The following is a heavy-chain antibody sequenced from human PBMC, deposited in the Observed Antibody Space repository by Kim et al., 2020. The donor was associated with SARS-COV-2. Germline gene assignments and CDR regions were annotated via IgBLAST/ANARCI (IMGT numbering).Heavy chain of an antibody. V-gene: IGHV1-3*01. J-gene: IGHJ6*02. CDR3: ASTDILTGHNYYYYGMDV. CDR1: GYTFTSYV. Sequence: ASVKVSCKDSGYTFTSYVMHWVRQAPGQRLEWMGWIYAGNGNTKYSQKFPGRVTISRDTSASTAYMELSSLRSEDTAVYYCASTDILTGHNYYYYGMDVWGQGTTVTVSS. CDR2: IYAGNGNT. D-gene: IGHD3-9*01.